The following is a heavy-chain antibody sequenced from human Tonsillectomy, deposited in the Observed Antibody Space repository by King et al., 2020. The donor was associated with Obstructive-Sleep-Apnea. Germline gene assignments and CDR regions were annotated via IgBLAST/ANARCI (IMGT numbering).Heavy chain of an antibody. Sequence: QLVQSGAEVKKPGASVKVSCKASGYTFTSYGINWVRQAPGQGLEWMGWISTYNGNRNYAQKVQGRVTMTTDTSTSTAYMELRSLRSDDTAVYYCARDRSGRYFDWADTFDIWGHGTMVTVSS. V-gene: IGHV1-18*01. J-gene: IGHJ3*02. D-gene: IGHD3-9*01. CDR1: GYTFTSYG. CDR2: ISTYNGNR. CDR3: ARDRSGRYFDWADTFDI.